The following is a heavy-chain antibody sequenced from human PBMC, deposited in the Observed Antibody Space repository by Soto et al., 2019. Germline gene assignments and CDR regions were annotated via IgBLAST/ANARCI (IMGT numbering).Heavy chain of an antibody. Sequence: QVQLVQSGAEVKKPGASVKVSCKASGYTFTSYDINWVRQATGQGLEWMGWMNPNSGNTGYAQKFQGRVTMTRNTSIITAYMARSSLRAEDTSVYYCARERCGGARFDPWGQGTLVTVSS. CDR2: MNPNSGNT. J-gene: IGHJ5*02. V-gene: IGHV1-8*01. CDR3: ARERCGGARFDP. CDR1: GYTFTSYD. D-gene: IGHD3-16*01.